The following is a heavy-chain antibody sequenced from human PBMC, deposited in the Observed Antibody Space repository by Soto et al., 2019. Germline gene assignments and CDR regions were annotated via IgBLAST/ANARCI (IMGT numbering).Heavy chain of an antibody. J-gene: IGHJ5*02. D-gene: IGHD1-1*01. Sequence: ETLSLTCTVSVSSISGFYWSWIRKSAGKGLEWIGRIYATGTTDYNPSLKSRVMMSVDTSKKQFSLKLRSVTAADTAVYYCVRDGTKTLRDWFDPWGQGISVTVSS. CDR2: IYATGTT. CDR1: VSSISGFY. V-gene: IGHV4-4*07. CDR3: VRDGTKTLRDWFDP.